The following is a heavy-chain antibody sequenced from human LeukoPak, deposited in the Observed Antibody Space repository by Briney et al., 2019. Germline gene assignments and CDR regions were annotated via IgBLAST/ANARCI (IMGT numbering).Heavy chain of an antibody. CDR1: GYTFTSYD. CDR2: MNPNSGNT. V-gene: IGHV1-8*01. Sequence: GASVKVSCKASGYTFTSYDINWVRQATGQGLEWMGWMNPNSGNTGYAQKFQGRVTMTRNTSISTAYMELSSLRSEDTAVYYCARARITMVRGVIIIARFHGMDVWGQGTTVTVSS. CDR3: ARARITMVRGVIIIARFHGMDV. D-gene: IGHD3-10*01. J-gene: IGHJ6*02.